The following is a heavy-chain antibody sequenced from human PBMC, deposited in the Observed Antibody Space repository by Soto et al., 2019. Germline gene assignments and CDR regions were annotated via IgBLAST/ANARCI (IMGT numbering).Heavy chain of an antibody. D-gene: IGHD3-10*01. J-gene: IGHJ1*01. V-gene: IGHV4-31*03. CDR3: AREGRSAAPQDGFDL. CDR2: ILYSGNT. CDR1: GNSISTCAYY. Sequence: SETLALTCPVAGNSISTCAYYCSWLRRHPVKGLEWIGHILYSGNTNYSPSLESRVTISLDTSKNQLSIKLTSVTVADKAVYYCAREGRSAAPQDGFDLGGQGTLVT.